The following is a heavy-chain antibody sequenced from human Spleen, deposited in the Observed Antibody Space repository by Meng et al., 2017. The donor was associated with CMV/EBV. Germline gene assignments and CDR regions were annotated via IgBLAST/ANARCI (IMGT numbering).Heavy chain of an antibody. V-gene: IGHV1-2*02. J-gene: IGHJ4*02. CDR2: MDPKTGKA. D-gene: IGHD3-10*01. CDR1: GYKFSDYL. Sequence: ASVKVSCKASGYKFSDYLMHWVRQAPGQGLEWMGWMDPKTGKATYAQTFQGRVSMTRVTSISTVYMELTNLRSDDTAVYYCARQESCFEYWGQGTLVTVSS. CDR3: ARQESCFEY.